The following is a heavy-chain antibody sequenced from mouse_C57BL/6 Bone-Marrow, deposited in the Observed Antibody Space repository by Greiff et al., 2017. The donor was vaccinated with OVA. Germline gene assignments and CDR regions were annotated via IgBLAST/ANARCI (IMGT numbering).Heavy chain of an antibody. CDR2: INPSDSET. CDR1: GYTFTSYW. D-gene: IGHD2-4*01. J-gene: IGHJ3*01. Sequence: QVQLQQPGADLVRPGSSVKLSCKASGYTFTSYWMHWVRQTPIQGLEWIGNINPSDSETHYHQTFKDKATFTVDKSSSTAYRQHRRLTSENSAVYYCARLGFYDYGVGDWGQGTLVTVSA. V-gene: IGHV1-52*01. CDR3: ARLGFYDYGVGD.